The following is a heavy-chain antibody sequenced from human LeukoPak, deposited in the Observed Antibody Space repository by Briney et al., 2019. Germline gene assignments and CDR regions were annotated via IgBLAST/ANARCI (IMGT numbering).Heavy chain of an antibody. CDR3: ARDWHTAMVYYYYYMDV. J-gene: IGHJ6*03. CDR1: GFTFSNYS. Sequence: PGGSLRLSCAGSGFTFSNYSINWVRQAPGKGLEWVSSISPSSHYIYYADSVRGRFTISRDNARNSLYLQMNSLRDEDTAVYYCARDWHTAMVYYYYYMDVWGTGTTVTVSS. D-gene: IGHD5-18*01. CDR2: ISPSSHYI. V-gene: IGHV3-21*04.